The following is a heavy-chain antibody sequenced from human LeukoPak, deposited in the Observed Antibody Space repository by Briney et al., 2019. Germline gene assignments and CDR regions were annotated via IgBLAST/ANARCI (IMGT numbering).Heavy chain of an antibody. CDR1: GGSFSGYY. V-gene: IGHV3-15*01. D-gene: IGHD3-16*01. CDR2: IKSKPDGGTT. J-gene: IGHJ3*01. Sequence: PSETLSLTCAVYGGSFSGYYWSWVRQAPGKGPEWVGRIKSKPDGGTTDYAAPVTGRFTISRDDSKNTLYLQMDSLKTVDTAVYYCSTDIYDYVWGRNLGKDAFDFWGQGTVVTVSS. CDR3: STDIYDYVWGRNLGKDAFDF.